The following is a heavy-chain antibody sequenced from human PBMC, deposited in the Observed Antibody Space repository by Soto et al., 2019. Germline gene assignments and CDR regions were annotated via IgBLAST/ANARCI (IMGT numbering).Heavy chain of an antibody. D-gene: IGHD2-2*01. J-gene: IGHJ3*02. V-gene: IGHV1-3*01. CDR2: INAGNGNT. CDR1: GYTFTNYA. Sequence: QVQLVQSGAEVKKPGASVKVSCKASGYTFTNYAMHWVRQAPGQRPEWMGWINAGNGNTKFSQRCQGRITITRDTSANIAYLERSSLTSEDTAVYYCARAGFCSTTSCSDAFDIWGQGTMVTVSS. CDR3: ARAGFCSTTSCSDAFDI.